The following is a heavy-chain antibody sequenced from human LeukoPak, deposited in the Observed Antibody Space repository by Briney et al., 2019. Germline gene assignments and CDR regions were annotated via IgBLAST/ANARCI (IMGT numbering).Heavy chain of an antibody. V-gene: IGHV3-23*01. D-gene: IGHD4-23*01. CDR1: GFTFCSYA. J-gene: IGHJ4*02. CDR2: ISGSGGST. Sequence: QPGGSLRLSCAASGFTFCSYAMSGVRQALGEGREWGSAISGSGGSTNYADAVKGRFNISRDNSKNTLYLQMHSLRAEDTAVYYCAKGSEPSYYGGNPGFDYFDYWGQGTLVTVSS. CDR3: AKGSEPSYYGGNPGFDYFDY.